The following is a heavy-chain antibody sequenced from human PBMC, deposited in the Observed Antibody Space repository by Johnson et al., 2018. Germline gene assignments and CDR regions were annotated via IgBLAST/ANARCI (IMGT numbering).Heavy chain of an antibody. CDR2: ISFDGNNK. D-gene: IGHD3-3*01. Sequence: QVQLVQSGGGVVQPGRSLRLSCAASGFTFISYALHWVRQAPGKGLEWVAVISFDGNNKYYADSVKGRFTISRDNSKNPLYLQMNSLRAEDTAGYYCAKDHHAIFGVVIIWDAFDIWGQGTMVTVSS. CDR3: AKDHHAIFGVVIIWDAFDI. V-gene: IGHV3-30-3*01. CDR1: GFTFISYA. J-gene: IGHJ3*02.